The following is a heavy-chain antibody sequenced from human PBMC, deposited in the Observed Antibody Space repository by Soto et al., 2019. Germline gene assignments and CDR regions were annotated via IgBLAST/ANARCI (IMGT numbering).Heavy chain of an antibody. Sequence: QVQLVESGGGVVQPGRSLRLSCAASGFIFSSFAMHWVRQAPGKGLEWVAVIWYDGGNKYYADSVRGRFTISRDNSKNKLYLQMNSLRAEDTAVYYCARDQSGSYPYNWFDPWGQGTLVTVSS. CDR2: IWYDGGNK. CDR3: ARDQSGSYPYNWFDP. D-gene: IGHD1-26*01. CDR1: GFIFSSFA. V-gene: IGHV3-33*01. J-gene: IGHJ5*02.